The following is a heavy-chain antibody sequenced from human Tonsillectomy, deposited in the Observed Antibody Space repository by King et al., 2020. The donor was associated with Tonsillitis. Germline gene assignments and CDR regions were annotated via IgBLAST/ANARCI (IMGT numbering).Heavy chain of an antibody. Sequence: VQLVESGGGVVQPGRSLRLSCAASGFTFSSYAMHWVRQAPGKGLEWVAAISYDGSNKYYADSVKGRFPISRDNSKNTLYLQMNSLRAEYTAVYYCARVRYCGGECYGDAFDIWGQGTMVTVSS. CDR1: GFTFSSYA. D-gene: IGHD2-21*01. CDR2: ISYDGSNK. CDR3: ARVRYCGGECYGDAFDI. J-gene: IGHJ3*02. V-gene: IGHV3-30-3*01.